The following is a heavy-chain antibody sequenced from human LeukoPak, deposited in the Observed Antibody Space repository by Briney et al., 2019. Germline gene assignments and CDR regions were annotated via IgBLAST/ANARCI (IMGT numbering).Heavy chain of an antibody. CDR1: GYTFTDYS. V-gene: IGHV1-2*02. J-gene: IGHJ4*02. CDR3: ARGRYCGETTCSDFDS. Sequence: ASVKVSCKASGYTFTDYSIHWVRQAPGQGLEWMGWINPNSGGTDYAQKFQGRVTLIRDTSISTAYMELSRLTSDDTAVYYCARGRYCGETTCSDFDSWGQGTLVTVSS. CDR2: INPNSGGT. D-gene: IGHD2-21*01.